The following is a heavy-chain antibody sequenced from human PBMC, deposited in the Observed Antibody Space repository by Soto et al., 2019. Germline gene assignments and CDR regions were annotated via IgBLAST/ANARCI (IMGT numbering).Heavy chain of an antibody. Sequence: SETLSLTCTVSGGSINKYYWNWIRQPPGKGLEWIGYIYYSGSTNYNPSLKSRVTISVDTSKNQFSLKLRSVTDADTAVYYCARDPSGHPPLYSFYPWGQGALV. CDR2: IYYSGST. V-gene: IGHV4-59*01. CDR1: GGSINKYY. D-gene: IGHD5-12*01. J-gene: IGHJ5*02. CDR3: ARDPSGHPPLYSFYP.